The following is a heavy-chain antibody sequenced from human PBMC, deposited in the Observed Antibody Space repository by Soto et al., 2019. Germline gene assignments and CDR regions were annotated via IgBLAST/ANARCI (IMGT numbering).Heavy chain of an antibody. J-gene: IGHJ6*02. CDR2: INHRGHT. CDR1: GGSFSGYY. D-gene: IGHD2-15*01. Sequence: QVQLQQWGAGLLKPSETLSLTCAVYGGSFSGYYWSWIRQPPGKGLEWFGEINHRGHTNYNPSLKSRVTISVDTSKNQFSLQLSSVTAAGTAVYYCARGLCGGICYPRWYYGMDVWGQVTTVTVSS. CDR3: ARGLCGGICYPRWYYGMDV. V-gene: IGHV4-34*01.